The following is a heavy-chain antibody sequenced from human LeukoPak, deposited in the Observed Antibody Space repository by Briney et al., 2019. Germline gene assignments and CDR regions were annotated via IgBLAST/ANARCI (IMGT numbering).Heavy chain of an antibody. CDR3: ANRVGYCSGGSCYSAGAYFDY. CDR1: GFTFSSYA. J-gene: IGHJ4*02. D-gene: IGHD2-15*01. CDR2: ISGGGGST. Sequence: GGSLRLSCAASGFTFSSYAMSWVRQAPGKGLEWVSAISGGGGSTYYADSVKGRFTISRDNSKNTLYLQMNSLRAEDTAVYHCANRVGYCSGGSCYSAGAYFDYWGQGTLVTVSS. V-gene: IGHV3-23*01.